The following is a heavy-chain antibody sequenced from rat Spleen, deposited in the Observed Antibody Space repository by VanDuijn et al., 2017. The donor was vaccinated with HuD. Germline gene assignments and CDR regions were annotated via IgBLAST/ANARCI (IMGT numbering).Heavy chain of an antibody. J-gene: IGHJ2*01. CDR1: GFTFSNYG. CDR2: ISPSGGST. CDR3: ATGGITIASFDY. Sequence: EVQLVESGGGLVQPGRSLKLSCAASGFTFSNYGMHWIRQAPTKGLEWVASISPSGGSTYYRDSVKGRFTISRDNAKSTLYLQMDSLRSEDTATYYCATGGITIASFDYWGQGVMVTVSS. D-gene: IGHD1-2*01. V-gene: IGHV5-19*01.